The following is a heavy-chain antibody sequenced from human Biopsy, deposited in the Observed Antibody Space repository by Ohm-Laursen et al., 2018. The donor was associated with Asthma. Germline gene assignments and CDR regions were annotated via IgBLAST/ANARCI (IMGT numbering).Heavy chain of an antibody. CDR3: ARVVSYGDIYFGIDV. V-gene: IGHV4-30-4*01. Sequence: TLSLTCRVSGGYTGSSDHHWAWIRQAPRKGLEWIGFVFWSGSTHYSRSLERRVSISIDTATNEFSMKLWSVTPADTAVYFCARVVSYGDIYFGIDVWGPGTTVSVS. D-gene: IGHD4-17*01. CDR2: VFWSGST. J-gene: IGHJ6*02. CDR1: GGYTGSSDHH.